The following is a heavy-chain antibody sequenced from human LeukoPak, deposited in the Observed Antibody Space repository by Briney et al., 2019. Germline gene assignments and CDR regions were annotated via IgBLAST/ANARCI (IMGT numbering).Heavy chain of an antibody. D-gene: IGHD2-2*01. CDR3: ARGEVSASLYYFDF. J-gene: IGHJ4*02. V-gene: IGHV1-18*01. CDR1: GYTFTTYG. CDR2: VSGYTGNT. Sequence: ASVKVSCKTSGYTFTTYGVSWVRQAPGQGLEWMGWVSGYTGNTNYAERFQGRVTMTIDTSTSTVYMELTSLRSDDTAVYYCARGEVSASLYYFDFWGQGTVVTVS.